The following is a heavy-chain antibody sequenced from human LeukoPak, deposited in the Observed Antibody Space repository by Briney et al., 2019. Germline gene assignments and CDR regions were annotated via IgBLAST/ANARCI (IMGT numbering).Heavy chain of an antibody. D-gene: IGHD3-10*01. CDR2: INHSGST. Sequence: SETLSLTCAVYGGSFSGYYWSWIRQPPGKGLEWIGEINHSGSTNYNPSLKSRVTISVDTSKNQFSLKLSSVTAADTAVYYCARDFTPYYYDNSFDPWGQGTLVTVSS. CDR1: GGSFSGYY. CDR3: ARDFTPYYYDNSFDP. V-gene: IGHV4-34*01. J-gene: IGHJ5*02.